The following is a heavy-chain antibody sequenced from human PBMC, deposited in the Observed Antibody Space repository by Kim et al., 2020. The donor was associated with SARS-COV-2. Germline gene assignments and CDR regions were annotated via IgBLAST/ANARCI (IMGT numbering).Heavy chain of an antibody. J-gene: IGHJ3*02. CDR2: IYSGGST. D-gene: IGHD5-18*01. V-gene: IGHV3-66*01. CDR1: GFTVSSNY. Sequence: GGSLRLSCAASGFTVSSNYMSWVRQAPGKGLEWVSVIYSGGSTYYADSVKGRFTISRDNSKNTLYLQMNSLRAEDTAVYYCARGGGFDTVSRAFDIWGQGTMVTVSS. CDR3: ARGGGFDTVSRAFDI.